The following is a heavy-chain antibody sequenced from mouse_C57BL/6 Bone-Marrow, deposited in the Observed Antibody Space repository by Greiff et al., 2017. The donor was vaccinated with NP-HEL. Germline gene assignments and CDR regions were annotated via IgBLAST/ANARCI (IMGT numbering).Heavy chain of an antibody. CDR1: GYTFTSYG. D-gene: IGHD2-3*01. J-gene: IGHJ3*01. Sequence: QVQLQQSGAELARPGASVKLSCKASGYTFTSYGISWVKQRTGKGLEWIGEIYPRSGNTYYNEKFKGKATLTADKSSSTAYMELRSLTSEDSAVDFWARGWLLRSWFAYWGQGTLVTVSA. V-gene: IGHV1-81*01. CDR2: IYPRSGNT. CDR3: ARGWLLRSWFAY.